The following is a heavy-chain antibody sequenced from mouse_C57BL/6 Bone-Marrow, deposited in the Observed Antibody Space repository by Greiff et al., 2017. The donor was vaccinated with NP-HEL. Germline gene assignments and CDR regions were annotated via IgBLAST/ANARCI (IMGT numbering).Heavy chain of an antibody. Sequence: VQLKESGGGLVKPGGSLKLSCAASGFTFSDYGMHWVRQAPEKGLEWVAYISSGSSTIYYADTVKGRFTISRDNAKNTLFLQMTSLRSEDTAMYYCARPITTVVAFYAMDYWGQGTSVTVSS. V-gene: IGHV5-17*01. D-gene: IGHD1-1*01. CDR2: ISSGSSTI. J-gene: IGHJ4*01. CDR3: ARPITTVVAFYAMDY. CDR1: GFTFSDYG.